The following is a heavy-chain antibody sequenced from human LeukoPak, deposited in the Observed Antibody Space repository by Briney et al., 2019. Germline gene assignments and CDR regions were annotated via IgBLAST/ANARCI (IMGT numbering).Heavy chain of an antibody. J-gene: IGHJ4*02. CDR3: ASGLAYYYDSSGGTLDY. CDR2: ISYDGSNK. Sequence: GGSLRLSCAASGFTFSSYAMHWVRQAPGKGLEWVAVISYDGSNKYYADSVKGRSTISRDNSKNTLYLQMNSLRAEDTAVYYCASGLAYYYDSSGGTLDYWGQGTLVTVSS. D-gene: IGHD3-22*01. CDR1: GFTFSSYA. V-gene: IGHV3-30-3*01.